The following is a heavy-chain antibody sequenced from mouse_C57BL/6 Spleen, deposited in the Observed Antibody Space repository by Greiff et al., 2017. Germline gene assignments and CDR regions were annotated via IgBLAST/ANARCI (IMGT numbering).Heavy chain of an antibody. CDR2: IYPGSGST. J-gene: IGHJ2*01. Sequence: QVQLQQSGAELVKPGASVKMSCKASGYTFTSYWITWVKPRPGQGLEWIGDIYPGSGSTNYNEKFKSKATLTVDTSSSTAYMQLSGLTAEDSAVYYCARYYDYAYFDYGGQGTTLTVSS. V-gene: IGHV1-55*01. CDR1: GYTFTSYW. CDR3: ARYYDYAYFDY. D-gene: IGHD2-4*01.